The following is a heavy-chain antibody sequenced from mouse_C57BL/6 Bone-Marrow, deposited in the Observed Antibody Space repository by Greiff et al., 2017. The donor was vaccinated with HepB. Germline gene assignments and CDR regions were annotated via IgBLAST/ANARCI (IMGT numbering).Heavy chain of an antibody. CDR1: GYTFTSYW. CDR3: ARDGYYGVFYAMDY. CDR2: IDPSDSET. D-gene: IGHD2-3*01. Sequence: QVQLQQPGAELVRPGSSVKLSCKASGYTFTSYWMHWVKQRPIQGLEWIGNIDPSDSETHYNQKFKDKATLTVDKSSSTAYMQLSSLTSEDSAVYYCARDGYYGVFYAMDYWGQGTSVTVSS. V-gene: IGHV1-52*01. J-gene: IGHJ4*01.